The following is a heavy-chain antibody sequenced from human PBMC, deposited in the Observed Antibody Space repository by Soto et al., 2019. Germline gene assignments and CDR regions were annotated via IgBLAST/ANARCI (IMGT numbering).Heavy chain of an antibody. V-gene: IGHV3-9*01. J-gene: IGHJ6*02. CDR3: AKDFTAAAGTSGYYYYGMDV. D-gene: IGHD6-13*01. CDR1: GFTFDDYV. CDR2: ISWNSGSI. Sequence: AGGSLRLSCAASGFTFDDYVMHWVRQAPGKGLEWVSGISWNSGSIGYADSVKGRFTISRDNAKNSLYLQMNSLRAEDTALYYCAKDFTAAAGTSGYYYYGMDVWGQGTTVTV.